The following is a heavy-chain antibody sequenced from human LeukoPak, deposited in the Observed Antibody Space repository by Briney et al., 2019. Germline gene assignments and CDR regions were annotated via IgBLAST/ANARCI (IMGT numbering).Heavy chain of an antibody. V-gene: IGHV4-59*08. D-gene: IGHD3-10*01. CDR3: PISYGSGSYAFDI. CDR1: GGSISSYY. CDR2: IYYSGST. Sequence: PSETLSLTCTVSGGSISSYYWSWIRHPPGKGLEWIGYIYYSGSTNYNPSLKSRVTISVDTSKNQFSLKLSSVSAADTAVYYCPISYGSGSYAFDIWGQGTMVTVSS. J-gene: IGHJ3*02.